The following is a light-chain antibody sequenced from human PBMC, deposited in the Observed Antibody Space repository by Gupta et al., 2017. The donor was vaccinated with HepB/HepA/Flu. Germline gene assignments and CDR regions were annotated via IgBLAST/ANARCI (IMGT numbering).Light chain of an antibody. J-gene: IGKJ1*01. Sequence: DIQMTQSPSSLSASVGDRVTITCRAGQNINNFLNWYQQKPEKAPRILIFAASSLQSGVPSRFSGCGSGTDFTLTISSLQPEDFATYYCQQSYTFPWTFGQGTKVEIK. CDR3: QQSYTFPWT. CDR1: QNINNF. V-gene: IGKV1-39*01. CDR2: AAS.